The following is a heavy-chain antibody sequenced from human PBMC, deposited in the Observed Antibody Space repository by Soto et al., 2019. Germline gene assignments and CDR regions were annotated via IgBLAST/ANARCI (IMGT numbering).Heavy chain of an antibody. CDR3: ARDKDRQQLGGNYYYILDV. V-gene: IGHV1-69*12. D-gene: IGHD3-3*02. CDR2: IMPVFATP. J-gene: IGHJ6*02. Sequence: QVQLMQSGAEVKKPGSSVKVSCKASGGTFSTSAISWVRQAPGEGLEWVGGIMPVFATPDYAQKFQGRDTISADESTTTAYLELTSLTTDDPAVYYCARDKDRQQLGGNYYYILDVWGQGTAITVSS. CDR1: GGTFSTSA.